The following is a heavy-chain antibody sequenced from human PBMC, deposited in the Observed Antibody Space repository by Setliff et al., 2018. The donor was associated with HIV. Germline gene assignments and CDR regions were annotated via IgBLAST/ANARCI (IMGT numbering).Heavy chain of an antibody. CDR3: AGEGDCGGDCCRGVGDY. V-gene: IGHV1-18*01. CDR2: ISAYNGNT. J-gene: IGHJ4*02. D-gene: IGHD2-21*02. CDR1: GYTFTSYG. Sequence: ASVKVSCQASGYTFTSYGISWVRQAPGQELEWMGWISAYNGNTNYAQKLQGRVTMTTDTSTSTAYLELGSLRSDDTAVYYCAGEGDCGGDCCRGVGDYWGQGTLVTVSS.